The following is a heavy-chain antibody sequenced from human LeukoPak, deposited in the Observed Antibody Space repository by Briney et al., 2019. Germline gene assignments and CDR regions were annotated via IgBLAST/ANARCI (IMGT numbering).Heavy chain of an antibody. J-gene: IGHJ4*02. CDR1: GGSISIYY. CDR2: IYHSGST. Sequence: SETLSLTCTVSGGSISIYYWSWILHPPAKGLEWIGSIYHSGSTYYNPSLKSRVTISVDTSKNQFSLKLSSVTAADTAVYYCASALPPDYWGQGTLVTVSS. V-gene: IGHV4-59*08. D-gene: IGHD1-26*01. CDR3: ASALPPDY.